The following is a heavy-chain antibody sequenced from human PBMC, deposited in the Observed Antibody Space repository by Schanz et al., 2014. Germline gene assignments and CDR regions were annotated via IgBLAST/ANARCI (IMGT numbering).Heavy chain of an antibody. V-gene: IGHV3-30-3*01. CDR2: MSYDGSNK. CDR3: ARDPNTSAWLPYCDT. D-gene: IGHD6-19*01. Sequence: QAQLVESGGGVVQPGRSLRLSCAASGFAFRSYAMHWVRQAPGKGLEWVAVMSYDGSNKYYADSVKGRFTISRDTPKNTLYVQMNSLRADDTAVYYCARDPNTSAWLPYCDTWGQGTLVTVSS. CDR1: GFAFRSYA. J-gene: IGHJ4*02.